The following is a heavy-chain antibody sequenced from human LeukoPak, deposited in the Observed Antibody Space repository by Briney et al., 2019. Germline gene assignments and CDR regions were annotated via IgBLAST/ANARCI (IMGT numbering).Heavy chain of an antibody. CDR2: IIPIFGTA. V-gene: IGHV1-69*13. J-gene: IGHJ3*02. CDR1: GYTFTSYD. D-gene: IGHD3-3*01. Sequence: GASVKVSCKASGYTFTSYDINWVRQATGQGLEWMGGIIPIFGTANYAQKFQGRVTITADESTSTAYMELSSLRSEDTAVYYCASGHNPTGLLEWLLYHDAFDIWGQGTMVTVSS. CDR3: ASGHNPTGLLEWLLYHDAFDI.